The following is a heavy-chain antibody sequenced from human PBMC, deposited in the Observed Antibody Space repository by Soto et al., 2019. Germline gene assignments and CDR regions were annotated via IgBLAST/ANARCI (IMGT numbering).Heavy chain of an antibody. CDR3: ARDRYTSSIRARDYYYAMDV. V-gene: IGHV1-18*01. Sequence: QVQLVQSGAEVKKPGASVKVSCKASGYSFITYGISWVRQAPGQGLEWMGWISTYNGNTNYAQKLQGRSTMTSGTATTTGYIELMSLRSDDKAVYYCARDRYTSSIRARDYYYAMDVWGQGTTVTVSS. J-gene: IGHJ6*02. CDR1: GYSFITYG. D-gene: IGHD6-6*01. CDR2: ISTYNGNT.